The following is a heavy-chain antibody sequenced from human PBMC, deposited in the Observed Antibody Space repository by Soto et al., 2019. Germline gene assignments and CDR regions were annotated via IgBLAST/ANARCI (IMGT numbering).Heavy chain of an antibody. J-gene: IGHJ5*02. CDR2: ISSSSSYI. V-gene: IGHV3-21*01. CDR1: GFTFSSYS. CDR3: ARSIYCRSTSCYMYGEYNWCDP. D-gene: IGHD2-2*01. Sequence: GVAVRLSCVASGFTFSSYSMNWVRPAPGTGLEWGSSISSSSSYIYYADSGKGRFTICRDNAKNTLNLQMNSLRAEDTAVYYCARSIYCRSTSCYMYGEYNWCDPWGQGTLVTV.